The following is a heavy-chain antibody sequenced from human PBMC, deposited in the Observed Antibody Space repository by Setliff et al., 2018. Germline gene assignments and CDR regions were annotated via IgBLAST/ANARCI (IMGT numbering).Heavy chain of an antibody. D-gene: IGHD1-1*01. CDR3: ARGSTGIYDP. J-gene: IGHJ5*02. CDR2: VHDNGET. CDR1: GGSIDSSF. V-gene: IGHV4-59*13. Sequence: KTSETLSLTCTVSGGSIDSSFWNWIRQSPEKGLEWIAYVHDNGETNQNPSLKSRVTISVDTSKNQFSLKMTSVTAADTAIYYCARGSTGIYDPWGQGILVTVSS.